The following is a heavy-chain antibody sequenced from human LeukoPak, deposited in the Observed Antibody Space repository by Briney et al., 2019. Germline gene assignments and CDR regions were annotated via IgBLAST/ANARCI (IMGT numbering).Heavy chain of an antibody. CDR2: IFYSGST. Sequence: PSETLSLTCTVSGYSISSQNYWGWIRQPPGKGLEWIGNIFYSGSTYYSPSLRSRVTISLDTSRNQFSLKLNSVTAADTAVYYCAKSNGYGLVDIWGQGTMVTVSS. D-gene: IGHD3-10*01. J-gene: IGHJ3*02. CDR3: AKSNGYGLVDI. V-gene: IGHV4-38-2*02. CDR1: GYSISSQNY.